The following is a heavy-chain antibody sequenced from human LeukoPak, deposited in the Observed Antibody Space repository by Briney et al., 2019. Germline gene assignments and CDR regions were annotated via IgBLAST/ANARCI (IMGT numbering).Heavy chain of an antibody. CDR3: ARELLHYYYMDV. CDR2: INHSGST. D-gene: IGHD2/OR15-2a*01. J-gene: IGHJ6*03. V-gene: IGHV4-34*01. CDR1: GGSFSGYY. Sequence: SETLSLTCAVYGGSFSGYYWSWIRQPPGKGLEWIGEINHSGSTNYNPSLKSRVTISVDTSKNQFSLKLSSVIAADTAVYYCARELLHYYYMDVWGKGTTVTVSS.